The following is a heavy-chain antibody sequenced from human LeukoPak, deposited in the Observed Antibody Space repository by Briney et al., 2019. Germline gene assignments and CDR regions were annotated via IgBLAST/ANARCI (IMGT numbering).Heavy chain of an antibody. Sequence: SETLSLTCTVSGGSISSYYWSWIRQPPGKGLEWIGYIYYSGSTYYNPSLKSRVTISVDTSKNQFSLKLSSVTAADTAVYYCARANRAHRAYYDFWSGYSEGHLYYMDVWGKGTTVTVSS. D-gene: IGHD3-3*01. CDR3: ARANRAHRAYYDFWSGYSEGHLYYMDV. J-gene: IGHJ6*03. V-gene: IGHV4-59*12. CDR2: IYYSGST. CDR1: GGSISSYY.